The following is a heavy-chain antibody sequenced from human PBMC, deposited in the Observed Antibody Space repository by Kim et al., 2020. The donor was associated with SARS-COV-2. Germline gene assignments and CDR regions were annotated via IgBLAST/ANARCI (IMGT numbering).Heavy chain of an antibody. J-gene: IGHJ6*02. CDR3: AKDLAVAGRGYYYYYGMDV. Sequence: GRFTISRDNSKNTLYLQMNSLRAEDTAVYYCAKDLAVAGRGYYYYYGMDVWGQGTTVTVSS. V-gene: IGHV3-30*02. D-gene: IGHD6-19*01.